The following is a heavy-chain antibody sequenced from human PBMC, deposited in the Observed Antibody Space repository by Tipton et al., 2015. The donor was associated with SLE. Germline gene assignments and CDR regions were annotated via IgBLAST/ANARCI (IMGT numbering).Heavy chain of an antibody. D-gene: IGHD6-19*01. CDR3: ARGRTAVADHNWFDP. J-gene: IGHJ5*02. Sequence: LRLSCTVSGGSISSSTYYWGWIRQPPGKGLECIGSIYYSGSTYYNPSLKSRVTISVDTSKNQFSLKLSSVTAADTAMYYCARGRTAVADHNWFDPWGQGTLVTVSS. CDR2: IYYSGST. CDR1: GGSISSSTYY. V-gene: IGHV4-39*07.